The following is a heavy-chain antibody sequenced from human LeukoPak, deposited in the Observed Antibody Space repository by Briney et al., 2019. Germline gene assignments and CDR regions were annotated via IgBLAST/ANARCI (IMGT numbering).Heavy chain of an antibody. CDR2: IRSSSSYI. J-gene: IGHJ4*02. CDR3: ARVSRGYSKNFDY. V-gene: IGHV3-21*01. D-gene: IGHD5-18*01. Sequence: GGSLRLSCAASGFTFSSYSMNWVRQAPGKGLEWVSSIRSSSSYIYYADSVKGRFTISRDNAKNSLYLQMNSLRAEDTAVYYCARVSRGYSKNFDYWGQGTLVTVSS. CDR1: GFTFSSYS.